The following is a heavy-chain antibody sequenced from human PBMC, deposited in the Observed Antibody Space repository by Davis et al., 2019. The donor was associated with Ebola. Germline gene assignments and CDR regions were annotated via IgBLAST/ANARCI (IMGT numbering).Heavy chain of an antibody. CDR3: ARLRVINTYYYYGMDV. D-gene: IGHD3-3*01. V-gene: IGHV4-39*01. J-gene: IGHJ6*02. CDR1: GGSISSSSYY. CDR2: TYYTGTT. Sequence: SETLSLTCTVSGGSISSSSYYWGWVRHPPGKGLQWIARTYYTGTTYYSASLKSRVTISEDTSKNQFSLKLTSLTAADTAVYYCARLRVINTYYYYGMDVWGQGTTVTVSS.